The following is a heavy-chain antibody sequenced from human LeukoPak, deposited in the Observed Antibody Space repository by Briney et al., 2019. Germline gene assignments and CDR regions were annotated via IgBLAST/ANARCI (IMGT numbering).Heavy chain of an antibody. D-gene: IGHD3-22*01. CDR3: ARDLWNFYDDSGYNRDFDS. CDR2: IGTYGGDT. CDR1: TSR. V-gene: IGHV1-18*01. Sequence: ASVKVSCKATSRISWVRQAPGPGLEWMGWIGTYGGDTYYAQKFQGRITVTTDTSTSTVYMELRNLRSDDTAVYYCARDLWNFYDDSGYNRDFDSWGQGTLVTVFS. J-gene: IGHJ5*01.